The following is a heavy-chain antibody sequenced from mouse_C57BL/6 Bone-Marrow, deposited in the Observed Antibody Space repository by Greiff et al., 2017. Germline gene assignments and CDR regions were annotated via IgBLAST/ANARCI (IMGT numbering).Heavy chain of an antibody. CDR1: GFNIKDDY. D-gene: IGHD2-3*01. CDR3: SSFDGNYVDF. CDR2: IDPEIGDT. Sequence: EVQLQQSGAELVRPGASVKLSCTASGFNIKDDYIHWVKQRPEQGLEWIGWIDPEIGDTEYASKFQGKATITSDTSSNTAYLQLSSLNSEDTAVYYCSSFDGNYVDFWGQGTPLTVAS. V-gene: IGHV14-4*01. J-gene: IGHJ2*01.